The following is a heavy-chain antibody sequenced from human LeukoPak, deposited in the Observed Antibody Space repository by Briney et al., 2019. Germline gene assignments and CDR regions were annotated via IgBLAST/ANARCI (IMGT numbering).Heavy chain of an antibody. CDR2: ISAYNGNT. CDR1: GYTFTSFG. V-gene: IGHV1-18*01. Sequence: GASVRVSCKASGYTFTSFGITWVRQAPGQGREWMAWISAYNGNTNYAQKLQGRVCVSTDTSTSTAYMELRSLRPDDTAVYYCARSWSERSRHYYGLDVWGQGTTVTVSS. J-gene: IGHJ6*02. CDR3: ARSWSERSRHYYGLDV. D-gene: IGHD6-13*01.